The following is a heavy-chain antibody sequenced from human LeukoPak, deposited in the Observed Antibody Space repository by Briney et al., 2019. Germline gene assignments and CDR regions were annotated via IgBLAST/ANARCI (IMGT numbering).Heavy chain of an antibody. CDR2: ISYDGSNK. CDR3: ARDPSGSGWSLNN. Sequence: PGGSLRLSCAASGFTFSSYGMHWVRQAPGKGLEWVAVISYDGSNKYYADSVKGRFTISRDNSKNTLYLQMNSLRAEDTAVYYCARDPSGSGWSLNNWGQGTLVTVSS. V-gene: IGHV3-30*03. D-gene: IGHD6-19*01. J-gene: IGHJ4*02. CDR1: GFTFSSYG.